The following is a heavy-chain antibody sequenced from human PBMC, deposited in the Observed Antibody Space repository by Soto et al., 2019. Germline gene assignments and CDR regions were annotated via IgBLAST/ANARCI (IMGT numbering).Heavy chain of an antibody. J-gene: IGHJ5*01. D-gene: IGHD3-3*01. Sequence: SETLSLTCTVSSDSISSYYWTWIRQPPGKGLEWIGNIYYTGSTNYNPSLKSRLTMSIDTSKNQFSLKLSSVTAADTAVYYCARSYDFWSNYYPNWFDSWGQGTLVTVS. CDR1: SDSISSYY. CDR3: ARSYDFWSNYYPNWFDS. V-gene: IGHV4-59*01. CDR2: IYYTGST.